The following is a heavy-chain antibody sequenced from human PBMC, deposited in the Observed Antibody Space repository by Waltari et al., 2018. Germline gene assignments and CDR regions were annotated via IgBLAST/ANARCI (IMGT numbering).Heavy chain of an antibody. D-gene: IGHD1-26*01. CDR3: ARNRKWEFSLDY. V-gene: IGHV1-2*02. CDR1: GYTFSDYY. CDR2: MNPNIGAT. J-gene: IGHJ4*02. Sequence: QVQLVQSGGEVKMPGASVKVSCKTSGYTFSDYYIHWVRQAPGQGIEWMGWMNPNIGATNYAQKFQGRVTMTRDTSITTAYMELSSLISDDTAVYYCARNRKWEFSLDYWGQGTQVTVSS.